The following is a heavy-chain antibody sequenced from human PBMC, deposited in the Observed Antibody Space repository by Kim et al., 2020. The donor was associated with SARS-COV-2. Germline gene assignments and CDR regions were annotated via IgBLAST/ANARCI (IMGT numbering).Heavy chain of an antibody. CDR2: ISGSGGST. V-gene: IGHV3-23*01. J-gene: IGHJ4*02. CDR1: GFTFSSYA. D-gene: IGHD2-21*02. Sequence: GGSLRLSCAASGFTFSSYAMSWVRQAPGKGLEWVSAISGSGGSTYYADSVKGRFTISRDNSKNTLYLQMNSLRAEDTAVYYCAKVDDIVVVTAGFDYWGQGTLVTVSS. CDR3: AKVDDIVVVTAGFDY.